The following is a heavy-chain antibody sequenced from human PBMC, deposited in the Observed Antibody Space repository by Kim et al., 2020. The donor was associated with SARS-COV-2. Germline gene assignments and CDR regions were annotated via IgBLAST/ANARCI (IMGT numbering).Heavy chain of an antibody. V-gene: IGHV3-33*06. CDR3: AKARGRGSYYPCWFDP. J-gene: IGHJ5*02. D-gene: IGHD1-26*01. Sequence: SVKGRFTISRDNSKNTLYLQMNSLRAEDTAVYYCAKARGRGSYYPCWFDPWGQGTLVTVSS.